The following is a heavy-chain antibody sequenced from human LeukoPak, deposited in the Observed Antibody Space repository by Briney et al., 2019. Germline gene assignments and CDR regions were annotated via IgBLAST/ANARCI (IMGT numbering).Heavy chain of an antibody. D-gene: IGHD2-21*02. CDR2: IRYDGSNK. V-gene: IGHV3-30*02. J-gene: IGHJ4*02. Sequence: GGSLRLSCAASGFTFSSYGMHWVRQAPGKGLEWVAFIRYDGSNKYYADSVKGRFTISRDNFKNTVYLQMNSLRAEDTGVYYCARDRLEAVTDDDYFDYWGQGTLVTVSS. CDR3: ARDRLEAVTDDDYFDY. CDR1: GFTFSSYG.